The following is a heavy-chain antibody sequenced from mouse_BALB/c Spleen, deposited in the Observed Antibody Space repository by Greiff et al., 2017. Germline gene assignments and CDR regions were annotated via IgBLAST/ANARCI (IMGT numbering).Heavy chain of an antibody. J-gene: IGHJ1*01. CDR2: ISSGGST. V-gene: IGHV5-6-5*01. D-gene: IGHD2-14*01. CDR3: AKEETRYDGTGYFDV. CDR1: GFTFSSYA. Sequence: EVMLVESGGGLVKPGGSLKLSCAASGFTFSSYAMSWVRQTPEKRLEWVASISSGGSTYYPDSVKGRFTISRDNARNILYLQMSSLRSEDTAMYYCAKEETRYDGTGYFDVWGAGTTVTVSS.